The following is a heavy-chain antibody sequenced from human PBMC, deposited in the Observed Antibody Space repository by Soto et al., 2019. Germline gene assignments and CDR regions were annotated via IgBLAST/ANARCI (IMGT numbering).Heavy chain of an antibody. Sequence: VGSLRLSCAASGFTFSSYAMHWVRQAPGKGLEWVAVISYDGSNKYYADSVKGRFTISRDNSKNTLYLQMNSLRAEDTAVYYCAREGRIAAAGRERGFFGFDYWGQGTLVTVSS. CDR3: AREGRIAAAGRERGFFGFDY. J-gene: IGHJ4*02. D-gene: IGHD6-13*01. V-gene: IGHV3-30-3*01. CDR1: GFTFSSYA. CDR2: ISYDGSNK.